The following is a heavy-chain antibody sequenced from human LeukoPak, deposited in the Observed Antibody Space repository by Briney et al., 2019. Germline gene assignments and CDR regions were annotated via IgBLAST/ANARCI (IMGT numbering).Heavy chain of an antibody. V-gene: IGHV3-74*01. CDR1: GFTFNSYW. D-gene: IGHD5-18*01. J-gene: IGHJ6*02. CDR2: FSDDEGRT. Sequence: GGSLRLSCEVSGFTFNSYWIHWVRQAPGKGLVWVSRFSDDEGRTVYADSVKGRFTISKDNAKNTLYLQMNSLRAEDTAVYYCARDAVDTANAVWGQGTTVTVSS. CDR3: ARDAVDTANAV.